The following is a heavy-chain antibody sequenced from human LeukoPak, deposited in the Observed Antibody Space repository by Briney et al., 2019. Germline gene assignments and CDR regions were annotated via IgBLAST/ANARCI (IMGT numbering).Heavy chain of an antibody. CDR2: ISGSGGAI. V-gene: IGHV3-23*01. D-gene: IGHD3-9*01. Sequence: PGGSLRLSCAASGFTFSSYAMSWVRQAPGKGLEWVSAISGSGGAIDYADSVKGQFTISRDNSKNTMDLQMNSLRAEDTAVYYCAKDLYYDLLMGTFDHWGQGTLVTVSS. CDR1: GFTFSSYA. CDR3: AKDLYYDLLMGTFDH. J-gene: IGHJ4*02.